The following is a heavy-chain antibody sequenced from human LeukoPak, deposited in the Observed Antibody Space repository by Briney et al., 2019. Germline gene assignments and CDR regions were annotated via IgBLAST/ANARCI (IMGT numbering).Heavy chain of an antibody. CDR1: GGSFSGYY. D-gene: IGHD4-17*01. CDR2: INHSGST. J-gene: IGHJ4*02. CDR3: ARGDYGDYGDY. Sequence: SETLSLTCAVYGGSFSGYYWSWIRLPPGKGLEWIGEINHSGSTNYNPSLKSRVTISVDTSKNQFSLKLSSVTAADTAVYYCARGDYGDYGDYWGQGTLVTVSS. V-gene: IGHV4-34*01.